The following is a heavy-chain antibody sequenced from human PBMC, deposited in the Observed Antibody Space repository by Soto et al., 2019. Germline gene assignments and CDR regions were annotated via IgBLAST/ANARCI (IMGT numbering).Heavy chain of an antibody. CDR1: GGSVTPYY. V-gene: IGHV4-59*02. Sequence: QVQLQESGPGLVKTSETLSLTCTVSGGSVTPYYWSWIRQSPGEGLEWIGYVSYSGKTGYNPSLKSRVSMSIDTSKNEFSLKLTSLTAADAATYYCARQQYTVVTAFDVWGQGTTVAVSS. J-gene: IGHJ3*01. CDR2: VSYSGKT. D-gene: IGHD2-15*01. CDR3: ARQQYTVVTAFDV.